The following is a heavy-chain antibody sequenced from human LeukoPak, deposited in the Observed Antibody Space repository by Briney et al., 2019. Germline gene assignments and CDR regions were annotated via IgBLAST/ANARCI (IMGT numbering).Heavy chain of an antibody. CDR3: ARAVAATEGWFDP. Sequence: SENLSLNCTVSDGSISSSSYYWGWIRQPPGKGLEWIGSIYYSGSTYYNPSLKSRVTISVDTSKNQFSLKLSSVTAADTAVYYCARAVAATEGWFDPWGQGTLVTVSS. D-gene: IGHD6-13*01. V-gene: IGHV4-39*07. CDR2: IYYSGST. J-gene: IGHJ5*02. CDR1: DGSISSSSYY.